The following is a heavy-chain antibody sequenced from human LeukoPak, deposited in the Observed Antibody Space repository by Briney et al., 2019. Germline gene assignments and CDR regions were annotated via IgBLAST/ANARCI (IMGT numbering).Heavy chain of an antibody. Sequence: ASVTVSRKASGYTFIDSYIHWVRQAPGQGLEWMGWINPKTGGTRCSQKFQGRVTMTRDTSISTVYMEVTGLESDDTAVYYCARSSGFSRFDYWGQGALGSVSS. CDR3: ARSSGFSRFDY. J-gene: IGHJ4*02. CDR1: GYTFIDSY. D-gene: IGHD6-19*01. CDR2: INPKTGGT. V-gene: IGHV1-2*02.